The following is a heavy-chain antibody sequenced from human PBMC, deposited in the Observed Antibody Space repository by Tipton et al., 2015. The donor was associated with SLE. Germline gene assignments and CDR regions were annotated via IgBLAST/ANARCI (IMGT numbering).Heavy chain of an antibody. CDR3: AREFELAFFDY. Sequence: SLRLSCAASGFTFSSYAMHWVRQAPGKGLEWVAVISYDGSNKYYADSVKGRFTISRDNSKNTLYLQMNSLRAEDTAVYYCAREFELAFFDYWGQGTLVTVSS. J-gene: IGHJ4*02. CDR1: GFTFSSYA. CDR2: ISYDGSNK. V-gene: IGHV3-30-3*01. D-gene: IGHD3-16*02.